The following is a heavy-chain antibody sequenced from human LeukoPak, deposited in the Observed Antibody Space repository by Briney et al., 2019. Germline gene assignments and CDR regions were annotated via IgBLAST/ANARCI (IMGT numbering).Heavy chain of an antibody. J-gene: IGHJ4*02. Sequence: GSLRLSCAASGFTFSTYAMSWVRQAPGKGLEWVSVISGSDGSTNYADSVKGRFTISRDNSKNTLYLQMNSLRAEDTAVYYCAKANWNPPDSWGQGTLVTVSS. CDR1: GFTFSTYA. V-gene: IGHV3-23*01. CDR2: ISGSDGST. D-gene: IGHD1-1*01. CDR3: AKANWNPPDS.